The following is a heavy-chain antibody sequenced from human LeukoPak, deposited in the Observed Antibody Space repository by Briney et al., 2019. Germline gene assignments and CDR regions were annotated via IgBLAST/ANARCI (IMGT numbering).Heavy chain of an antibody. J-gene: IGHJ3*02. D-gene: IGHD3-22*01. V-gene: IGHV4-39*07. CDR2: VYYKGST. CDR3: ARAPKDYYDSSGYLGVAFDI. CDR1: GGSISSSSYY. Sequence: SETLSLTCTVSGGSISSSSYYWGWVRQPPGKGLEWIGSVYYKGSTYYMPSLKSRVTISLDTSKNQFSLQLSSVTAADTAVYYCARAPKDYYDSSGYLGVAFDIWGQGTMVTVSS.